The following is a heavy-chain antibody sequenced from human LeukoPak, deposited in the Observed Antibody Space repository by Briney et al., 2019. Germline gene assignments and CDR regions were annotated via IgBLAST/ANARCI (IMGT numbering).Heavy chain of an antibody. CDR3: AREGITFLWDFDY. V-gene: IGHV3-21*01. J-gene: IGHJ4*02. D-gene: IGHD3-16*01. Sequence: PGGSLRLSCAASGFTFSSYSMNWVRQAPGKGLEWVSSISSSSSYIYYADSVKGRFTISRDNAKNSLYLQMNSLRAEDTAVYYCAREGITFLWDFDYWGQGTLVTVSS. CDR2: ISSSSSYI. CDR1: GFTFSSYS.